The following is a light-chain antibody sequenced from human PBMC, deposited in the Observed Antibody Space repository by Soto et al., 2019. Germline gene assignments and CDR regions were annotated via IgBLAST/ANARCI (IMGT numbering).Light chain of an antibody. V-gene: IGKV3-15*01. Sequence: EIVLTQSPATLSVSPGERVTLSCRASQSVDISLAWYQQKPGQAPRLLIYGASTRATDMPGTFSGRGSGTEFTLTISSLRPEDFGVYYCQQYRSWPITFGQGTRLENK. CDR1: QSVDIS. CDR3: QQYRSWPIT. J-gene: IGKJ5*01. CDR2: GAS.